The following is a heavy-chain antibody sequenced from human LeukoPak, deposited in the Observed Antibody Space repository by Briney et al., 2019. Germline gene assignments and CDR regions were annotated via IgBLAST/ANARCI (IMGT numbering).Heavy chain of an antibody. CDR2: FYYSGST. V-gene: IGHV4-59*01. CDR3: ARGLGGSSGCFGY. CDR1: GVSISSYY. D-gene: IGHD6-19*01. Sequence: SETLSLTCTVSGVSISSYYWSWIRQPPGKGLEWIGYFYYSGSTNYNPSLKSRVTISVDTSKNQLSLKLSSVTAADTAVYYCARGLGGSSGCFGYWGQGTLVTVSS. J-gene: IGHJ4*02.